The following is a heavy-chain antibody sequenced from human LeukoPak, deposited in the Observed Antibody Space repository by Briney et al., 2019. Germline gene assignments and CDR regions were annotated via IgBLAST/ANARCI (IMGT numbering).Heavy chain of an antibody. D-gene: IGHD6-6*01. CDR1: GGSFSGYY. J-gene: IGHJ4*02. CDR2: INHSGST. CDR3: ARIVGIAARRGIDY. Sequence: SETLSLTCAVYGGSFSGYYWSWTRQPPGKGLEWIGEINHSGSTNYNPSLKSRVTISVDTSKNQFSLKLSSVTAADTAVYYCARIVGIAARRGIDYWGQGTLVTVSS. V-gene: IGHV4-34*01.